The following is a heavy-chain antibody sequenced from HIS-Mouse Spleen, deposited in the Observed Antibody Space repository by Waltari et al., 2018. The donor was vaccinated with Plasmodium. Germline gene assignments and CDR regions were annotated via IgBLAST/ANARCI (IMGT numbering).Heavy chain of an antibody. Sequence: QVPLVQSGAEVKKPGASVQVSCQASGNTFTGHYMHWVRQAPGQGLECMGWINPNSGGTNYAQKFQGRVTMTRDTSISTAYMELSRLRSDDTAVYYCARVLGYKAAAGTFVEYFQHWGQGTLVTVSS. J-gene: IGHJ1*01. D-gene: IGHD6-13*01. CDR2: INPNSGGT. CDR3: ARVLGYKAAAGTFVEYFQH. V-gene: IGHV1-2*02. CDR1: GNTFTGHY.